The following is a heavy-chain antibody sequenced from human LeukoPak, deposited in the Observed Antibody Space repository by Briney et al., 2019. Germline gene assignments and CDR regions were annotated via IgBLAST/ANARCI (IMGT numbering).Heavy chain of an antibody. J-gene: IGHJ6*02. V-gene: IGHV1-46*01. CDR3: ARDVPYSSGWSYYYYYGMDV. D-gene: IGHD6-19*01. CDR2: INPSGGTT. CDR1: GYTFTSYY. Sequence: GASVKVSCKASGYTFTSYYVHWVRQAPGQGLEWMGIINPSGGTTNYAQKFQGRVTMTRDTSTSTVYMEPSSLRSEDTAVYYCARDVPYSSGWSYYYYYGMDVWGQGTTVTVAS.